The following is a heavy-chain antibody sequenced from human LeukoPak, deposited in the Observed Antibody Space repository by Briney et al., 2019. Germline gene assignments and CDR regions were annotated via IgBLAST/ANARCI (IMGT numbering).Heavy chain of an antibody. J-gene: IGHJ4*02. CDR2: ISGGGDIT. V-gene: IGHV3-23*01. CDR1: GFNFANHA. Sequence: GGSLRLSCAASGFNFANHAMSWVRQTAGKGLEWVSAISGGGDITYYADSVKGRFTISRDNAKNSLYLQMNSLRAEDTAVYYCARVTIFGVVIAHFDYWGQGTLVTVSS. CDR3: ARVTIFGVVIAHFDY. D-gene: IGHD3-3*01.